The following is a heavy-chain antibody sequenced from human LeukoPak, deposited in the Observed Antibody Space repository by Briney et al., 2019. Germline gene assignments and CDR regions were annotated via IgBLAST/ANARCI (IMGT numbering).Heavy chain of an antibody. CDR2: ISSSGSTI. Sequence: GGSLRLSCAASGFTFSSYAMNWVRQAPGKGLEWVSYISSSGSTIYYADSVKGRFTISRDNAKNSLYLQMNSLRAEDTAVYYCASTDLLWFGERAFDIWGQGTMVTVSS. CDR1: GFTFSSYA. CDR3: ASTDLLWFGERAFDI. V-gene: IGHV3-48*03. D-gene: IGHD3-10*01. J-gene: IGHJ3*02.